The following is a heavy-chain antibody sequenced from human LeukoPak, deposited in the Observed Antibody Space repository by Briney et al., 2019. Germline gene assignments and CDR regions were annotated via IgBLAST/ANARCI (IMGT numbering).Heavy chain of an antibody. D-gene: IGHD6-6*01. Sequence: GRSMRLSCAAAGFTFSDYYMSWIRHAQRKGLEWVSYTSSSGSTIYYADSVKGRFTISRDNAKNSLYLQMNLRRAEDAAVYYCARLRSSAFYYYYMDVWGKGTTVTVSS. V-gene: IGHV3-11*01. CDR2: TSSSGSTI. CDR1: GFTFSDYY. CDR3: ARLRSSAFYYYYMDV. J-gene: IGHJ6*03.